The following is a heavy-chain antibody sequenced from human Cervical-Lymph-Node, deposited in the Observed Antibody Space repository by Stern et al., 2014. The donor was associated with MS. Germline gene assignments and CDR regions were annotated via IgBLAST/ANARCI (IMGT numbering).Heavy chain of an antibody. CDR2: MTPSSGNA. J-gene: IGHJ4*02. CDR3: ASASEVTTTVH. Sequence: VQLVQSGAEVKKTGASVKGSCMTSGYTFRDYDINWVRQAPGQGLEWLGWMTPSSGNANYAQNFQGRITMTRDISTSTAYMELNGLRSDDTAVYYCASASEVTTTVHWGQGTLVVVSS. D-gene: IGHD4-17*01. V-gene: IGHV1-8*01. CDR1: GYTFRDYD.